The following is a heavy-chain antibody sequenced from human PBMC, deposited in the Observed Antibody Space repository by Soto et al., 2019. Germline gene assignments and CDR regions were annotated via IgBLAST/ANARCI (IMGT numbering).Heavy chain of an antibody. D-gene: IGHD6-6*01. CDR2: LNQDGSEE. Sequence: LRLSCATSGLTFRSYWMSWVRQAPGKGLEWVANLNQDGSEEQYVDSVKGRFTVSRDNSKNTLFLQMNSLRGEDTAVYYCAKESYSSSSYYYGMDVWGQGTTVTVSS. J-gene: IGHJ6*02. CDR1: GLTFRSYW. V-gene: IGHV3-7*01. CDR3: AKESYSSSSYYYGMDV.